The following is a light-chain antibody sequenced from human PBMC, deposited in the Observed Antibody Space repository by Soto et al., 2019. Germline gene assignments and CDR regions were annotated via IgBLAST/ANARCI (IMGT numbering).Light chain of an antibody. CDR1: SSDVGAYNY. CDR2: EVS. Sequence: QSVLTQPASVSGSPGQSITISCTGASSDVGAYNYVSWYQQHPGKAPKLMIYEVSNRPSGVSNRFSGSKSGNTASLTISGLQAEDEADYYCSSYTSTSTLVFGAETKVTVL. J-gene: IGLJ1*01. CDR3: SSYTSTSTLV. V-gene: IGLV2-14*01.